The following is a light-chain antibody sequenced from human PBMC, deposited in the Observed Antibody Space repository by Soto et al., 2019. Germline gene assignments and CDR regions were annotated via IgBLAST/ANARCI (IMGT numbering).Light chain of an antibody. CDR3: HQYNDGPGGT. CDR2: GAS. Sequence: EIVMTQSPATLSLSPGDRATLSCRASQSVSTNVAWYQQKTGRAPSLLIFGASTRATGVPVRFSGSGSQRQFTLTSSSLQSEDFAVYYCHQYNDGPGGTFGQGTKVGIK. CDR1: QSVSTN. V-gene: IGKV3-15*01. J-gene: IGKJ1*01.